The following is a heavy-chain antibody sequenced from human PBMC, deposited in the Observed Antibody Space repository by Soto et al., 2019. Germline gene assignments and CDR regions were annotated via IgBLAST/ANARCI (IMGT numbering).Heavy chain of an antibody. CDR3: ASSIVVVTALDY. D-gene: IGHD2-21*02. Sequence: GASVKVSCKASGNTFTSYAMHWVRQAPGQRLEWMGWINAGNGNTKYSQKFQGRVTITRDTSASTAYMELSSLRSEDTAVYYCASSIVVVTALDYWGQGTQVTVSS. V-gene: IGHV1-3*01. CDR2: INAGNGNT. J-gene: IGHJ4*02. CDR1: GNTFTSYA.